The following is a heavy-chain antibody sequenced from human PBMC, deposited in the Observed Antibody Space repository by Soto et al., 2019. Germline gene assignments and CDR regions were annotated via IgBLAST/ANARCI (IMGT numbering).Heavy chain of an antibody. D-gene: IGHD6-13*01. CDR2: IYHSGST. V-gene: IGHV4-4*02. Sequence: KPSETLSLTCAVSGGSISSSNWWSWVRQPPGKGLEWIGEIYHSGSTNYNPSLKSRVTISVDKSKNQFSLKLSSVTAADTAVYYCARAVRGARPTAAGTGDYWGQGTLVTVSS. CDR1: GGSISSSNW. CDR3: ARAVRGARPTAAGTGDY. J-gene: IGHJ4*02.